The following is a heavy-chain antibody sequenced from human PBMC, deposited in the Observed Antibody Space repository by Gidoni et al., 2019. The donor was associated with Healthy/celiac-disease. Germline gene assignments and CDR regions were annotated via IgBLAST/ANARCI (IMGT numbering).Heavy chain of an antibody. CDR1: GYTFTSYY. CDR2: INPSGGST. CDR3: ARLGPDDLIVVVSTDLRHADTSDY. V-gene: IGHV1-46*01. J-gene: IGHJ4*02. Sequence: QVQLVQSGAEVKKPGASVKVSCKASGYTFTSYYMHWVRQAPGQGLEWMGIINPSGGSTSYAQKFQGRVTMTRDTSTSTVYMELSSLRSEDTAVYYCARLGPDDLIVVVSTDLRHADTSDYWGQGTLVTVSS. D-gene: IGHD3-22*01.